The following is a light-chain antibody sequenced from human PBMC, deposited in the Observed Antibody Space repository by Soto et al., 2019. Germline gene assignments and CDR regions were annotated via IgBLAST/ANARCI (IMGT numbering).Light chain of an antibody. V-gene: IGKV1-9*01. CDR3: QQVNSYPRT. CDR1: QGISSY. J-gene: IGKJ1*01. Sequence: DIQLTQSPSFLSASVGDRVTITCRASQGISSYLAWYQQKPGEAPKLLIYGASTLQSGVPSRFSGSGSGTEFTLTISSLQPEDFATYYCQQVNSYPRTFGQGTKVEIK. CDR2: GAS.